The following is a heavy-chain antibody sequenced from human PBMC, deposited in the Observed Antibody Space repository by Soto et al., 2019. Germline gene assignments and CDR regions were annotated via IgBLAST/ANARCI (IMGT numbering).Heavy chain of an antibody. Sequence: GGSLRLSCAASGFTFDDFDMHWVRQVPGKGLEWVSGISWKSSSIGYADSVKGRFTISRDNAKNSLYLQMNSLRAEDMALYYCAKDIVVGDGWYTSYYYYGMDVWGQGTTVTVSS. D-gene: IGHD6-19*01. CDR2: ISWKSSSI. CDR1: GFTFDDFD. V-gene: IGHV3-9*03. J-gene: IGHJ6*02. CDR3: AKDIVVGDGWYTSYYYYGMDV.